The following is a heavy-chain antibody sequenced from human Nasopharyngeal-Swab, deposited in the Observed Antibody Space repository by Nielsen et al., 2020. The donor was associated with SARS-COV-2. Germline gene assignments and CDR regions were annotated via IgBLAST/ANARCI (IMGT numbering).Heavy chain of an antibody. V-gene: IGHV3-21*01. CDR3: ARDGLAAADPAYNWFDP. CDR2: ISSSSSYI. D-gene: IGHD6-13*01. J-gene: IGHJ5*02. Sequence: VRQAPGKGLEWVSSISSSSSYIYYADSVKGRFTISRDNAKNSLYLQMNSLRAEDTAVYYCARDGLAAADPAYNWFDPWGQGTLVTSPQ.